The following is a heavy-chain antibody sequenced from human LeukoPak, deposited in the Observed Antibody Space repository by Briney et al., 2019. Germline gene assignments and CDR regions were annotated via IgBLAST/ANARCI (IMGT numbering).Heavy chain of an antibody. CDR2: IYHSGST. CDR3: ARLEVVRGPYDAFDI. D-gene: IGHD2-15*01. Sequence: SETLSLTCTVSGGSISSGGYYWSWIRQPPGKGLEWIGYIYHSGSTYYNPSLKSRVTISVDRSKNQFSLKLSSVTAADTAVYYCARLEVVRGPYDAFDIWGQGTMVTVSS. J-gene: IGHJ3*02. CDR1: GGSISSGGYY. V-gene: IGHV4-30-2*01.